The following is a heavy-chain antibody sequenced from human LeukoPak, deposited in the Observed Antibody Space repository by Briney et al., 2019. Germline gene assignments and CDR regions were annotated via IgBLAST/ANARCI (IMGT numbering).Heavy chain of an antibody. J-gene: IGHJ4*02. CDR1: GGSFSGYY. CDR2: INHSGST. CDR3: ATRYSGYNYWDY. D-gene: IGHD5-12*01. Sequence: SETLSLTCAVYGGSFSGYYWSWIRQPPGKGLEWIGEINHSGSTNYNPSLKSRVTISVDTSKNQFSLKLSSVTAADTAIYYCATRYSGYNYWDYWGQGTLVTISS. V-gene: IGHV4-34*01.